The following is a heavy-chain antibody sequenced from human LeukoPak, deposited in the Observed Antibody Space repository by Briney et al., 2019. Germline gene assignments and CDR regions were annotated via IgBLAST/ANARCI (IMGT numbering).Heavy chain of an antibody. J-gene: IGHJ5*02. CDR1: GGSISSYF. D-gene: IGHD4-17*01. CDR2: IHASGTT. CDR3: ARAHHLDYGDWFDP. V-gene: IGHV4-4*07. Sequence: PPETLSLTCSVSGGSISSYFWSWIRQPAGKGLEWIGRIHASGTTIYNPSLKSRVTMSMDTSKNQFSLKLTSVTAADTAVYYCARAHHLDYGDWFDPWGQGILVPVSS.